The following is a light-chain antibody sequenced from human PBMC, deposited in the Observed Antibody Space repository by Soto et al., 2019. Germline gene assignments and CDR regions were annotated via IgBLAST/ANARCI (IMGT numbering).Light chain of an antibody. V-gene: IGLV3-1*01. J-gene: IGLJ2*01. CDR3: QAWDTSTVV. CDR1: SLGHKS. CDR2: QDN. Sequence: SYELTQPPSVSVSPGQTASITCSGDSLGHKSTCWYQQRPGQSPLMVIYQDNKRPSGIPERFSGSNSGNTATLTISGTQAMDEADYYCQAWDTSTVVFGGGTKLTVL.